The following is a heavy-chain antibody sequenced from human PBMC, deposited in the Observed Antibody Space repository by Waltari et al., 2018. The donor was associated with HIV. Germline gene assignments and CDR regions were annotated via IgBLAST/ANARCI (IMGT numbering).Heavy chain of an antibody. V-gene: IGHV1-2*02. CDR1: GYPFTASY. CDR3: SRGGTILTGYYPSGVS. Sequence: QVQLVQSGAEVKKPGASVTVSCKASGYPFTASYIHWVRQAPGQGLEWMGWMNPNSGGTNYPQKFKGRVTMTRDTSIKTAYLQLSGLTSDDTALYWCSRGGTILTGYYPSGVSWGQGTPVTVSS. CDR2: MNPNSGGT. D-gene: IGHD3-9*01. J-gene: IGHJ5*02.